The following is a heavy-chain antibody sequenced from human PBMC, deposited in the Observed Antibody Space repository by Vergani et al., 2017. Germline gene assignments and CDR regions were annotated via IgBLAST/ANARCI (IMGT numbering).Heavy chain of an antibody. D-gene: IGHD2-15*01. Sequence: QVQLQESGPGLVKPSQTLSLTCTVSGGSISSGGYYWSWIRQHPGKGLEWIGYIYYSGSTYYNPSLKSRVTISVDTSKNQFSLKLSSVTAADTAVYYCARDSCSGGSCYEVDYWGQGTLVTVSS. CDR2: IYYSGST. J-gene: IGHJ4*02. CDR1: GGSISSGGYY. CDR3: ARDSCSGGSCYEVDY. V-gene: IGHV4-31*03.